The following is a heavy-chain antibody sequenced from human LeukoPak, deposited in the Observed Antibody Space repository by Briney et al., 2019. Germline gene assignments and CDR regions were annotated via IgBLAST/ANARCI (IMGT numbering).Heavy chain of an antibody. CDR2: FDPEDGEA. Sequence: ASVKVPCKVSGYTLTELSMHWVRQAPGKGLEWMGGFDPEDGEAIYEQQLQGRVTMTEDTSTDTAYMELNSLRSEDTAVYYCATDSAGDSVEFDYWGQGTLVTVSS. D-gene: IGHD6-13*01. V-gene: IGHV1-24*01. CDR1: GYTLTELS. CDR3: ATDSAGDSVEFDY. J-gene: IGHJ4*02.